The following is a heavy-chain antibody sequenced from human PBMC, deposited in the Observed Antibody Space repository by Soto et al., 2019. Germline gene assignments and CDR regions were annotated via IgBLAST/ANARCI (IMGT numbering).Heavy chain of an antibody. Sequence: PVGSLRLSCVCSVFTFRSFWMTCVRQAPGKWLEWVANINQDGSEKYYVDSVKGRFTVARDNAKKSLFLQMNSLRAEDTAVYYCARDHDRHLDYWGQGTLVSVSS. V-gene: IGHV3-7*01. CDR1: VFTFRSFW. CDR2: INQDGSEK. CDR3: ARDHDRHLDY. J-gene: IGHJ4*02.